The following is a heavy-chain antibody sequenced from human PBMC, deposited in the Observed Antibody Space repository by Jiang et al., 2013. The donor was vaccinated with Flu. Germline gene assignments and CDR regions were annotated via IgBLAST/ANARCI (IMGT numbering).Heavy chain of an antibody. Sequence: GPGLVKPSQTLSLTCAVSGGSISSGGYSWSWIRQPPGKGLEWIGYIYHSGSTYYNPSLKSRVTISVDRSKNQFSLKLSSVTAADTAVYYCARVGAGVGAPHFDYWGQGTLVTVSS. CDR1: GGSISSGGYS. D-gene: IGHD1-26*01. V-gene: IGHV4-30-2*01. CDR2: IYHSGST. J-gene: IGHJ4*02. CDR3: ARVGAGVGAPHFDY.